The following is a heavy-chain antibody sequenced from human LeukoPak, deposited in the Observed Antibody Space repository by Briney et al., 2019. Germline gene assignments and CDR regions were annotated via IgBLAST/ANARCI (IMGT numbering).Heavy chain of an antibody. CDR2: MGGSGANT. J-gene: IGHJ4*02. CDR1: GFTFSSYA. V-gene: IGHV3-64*02. D-gene: IGHD1-26*01. Sequence: GGSLRLSCAASGFTFSSYAMQWVRQAPDKRLEYVSGMGGSGANTHYADSVRGRFTMSRDNSRDTLYLQMGSLRPEDTAVYYCARDGKAKNDYWGQGTLVTVST. CDR3: ARDGKAKNDY.